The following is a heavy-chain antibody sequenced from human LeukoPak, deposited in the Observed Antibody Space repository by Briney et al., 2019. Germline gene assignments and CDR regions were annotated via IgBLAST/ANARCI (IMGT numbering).Heavy chain of an antibody. CDR3: ARDAGSRIQLWLRSYYYMDV. CDR1: GFTFSSYS. V-gene: IGHV3-21*01. D-gene: IGHD5-18*01. J-gene: IGHJ6*03. CDR2: ISSSSSYI. Sequence: PGGSLRLPCAASGFTFSSYSMNWVRQAPGKGLEWVSSISSSSSYIYYADSVKGRFTISRDNAKNSLYLQMNSLRAEDTAVYYCARDAGSRIQLWLRSYYYMDVWGKGTTVTVSS.